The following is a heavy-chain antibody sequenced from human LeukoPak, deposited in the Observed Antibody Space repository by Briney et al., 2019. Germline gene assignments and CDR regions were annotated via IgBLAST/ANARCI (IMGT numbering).Heavy chain of an antibody. CDR2: ISAYNGNT. Sequence: VASVKVSCKASGYTFTNYAMNWVRQAPGQGLEWMGWISAYNGNTELAQKFQGRVTLATDASTSTAYVELRSLTSDDTAVYFCARGESRSRRGDDAFDIWGQGTMVTVSS. CDR1: GYTFTNYA. D-gene: IGHD3-22*01. V-gene: IGHV1-18*01. CDR3: ARGESRSRRGDDAFDI. J-gene: IGHJ3*02.